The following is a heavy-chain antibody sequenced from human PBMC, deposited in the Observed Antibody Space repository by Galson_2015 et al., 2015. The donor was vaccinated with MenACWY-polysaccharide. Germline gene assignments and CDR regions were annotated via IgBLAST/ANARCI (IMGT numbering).Heavy chain of an antibody. CDR3: ARLEYGYCSGISCGWFDP. D-gene: IGHD2-2*03. V-gene: IGHV5-51*01. CDR2: IFVGDSDT. J-gene: IGHJ5*02. CDR1: TPNFARYW. Sequence: QSGAEVIKPGESLLISCTGSTPNFARYWIGWVRQMPGKGLEWMGTIFVGDSDTRYSPSFQGQVTISVDKSISTAFLQWRSLKASDTATYYCARLEYGYCSGISCGWFDPWGQGTRVTVSS.